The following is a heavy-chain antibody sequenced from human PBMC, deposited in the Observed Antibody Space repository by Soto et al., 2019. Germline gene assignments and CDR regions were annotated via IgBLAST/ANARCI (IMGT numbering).Heavy chain of an antibody. CDR1: GYSFTIYD. CDR2: MNPNSGNT. V-gene: IGHV1-8*01. D-gene: IGHD3-10*01. J-gene: IGHJ4*02. Sequence: ASVKVSCKASGYSFTIYDSNLVRQATGQGLEWMGWMNPNSGNTGYAQKFQGRVTMTRNTSISTAYMELSSLRSEDTAVYYCARGQYGSGSYRGSRIYYFDYWGQGTLVTVSS. CDR3: ARGQYGSGSYRGSRIYYFDY.